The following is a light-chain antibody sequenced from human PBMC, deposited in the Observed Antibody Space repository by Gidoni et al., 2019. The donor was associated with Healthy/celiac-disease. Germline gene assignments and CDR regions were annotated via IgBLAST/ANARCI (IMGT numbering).Light chain of an antibody. J-gene: IGKJ3*01. Sequence: EIVLTQSPGTLSLSPGERATLSCRASQSVSSSYLAWYQQTPGQAPRLLSYGASSRATGIPDRFSVSGSGTDFTLTISRLEPEDFAVYYCQQYGSSRFTFGPGTKVDIK. V-gene: IGKV3-20*01. CDR2: GAS. CDR3: QQYGSSRFT. CDR1: QSVSSSY.